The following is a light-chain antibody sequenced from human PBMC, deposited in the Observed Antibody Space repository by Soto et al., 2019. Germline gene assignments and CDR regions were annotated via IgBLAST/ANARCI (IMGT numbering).Light chain of an antibody. CDR3: MQGLQTPST. Sequence: DIVMTQSPLSLPVTPGEPASISCRSSQSLLYSNGYNYLDWYLQKPGQSPQLLIYLGSNRDSGVPDRFSGSGSGTDFTLKISRVEAEDVGVYYGMQGLQTPSTFGQGTKVEI. V-gene: IGKV2-28*01. J-gene: IGKJ1*01. CDR2: LGS. CDR1: QSLLYSNGYNY.